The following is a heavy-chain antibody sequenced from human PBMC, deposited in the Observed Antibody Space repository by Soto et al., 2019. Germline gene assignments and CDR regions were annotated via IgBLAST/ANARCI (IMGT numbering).Heavy chain of an antibody. V-gene: IGHV4-59*01. CDR2: IYYSGST. J-gene: IGHJ4*02. D-gene: IGHD3-16*01. CDR3: AGGGPEGGGYFDY. CDR1: GGSISSYY. Sequence: QVQLQESGPGLVKPSETLSLTCTVSGGSISSYYWSWIRQPPGKGLEWIGYIYYSGSTNYNPSLKGRVTISVDTSKNQFSLKLSSGPAADTAVYYCAGGGPEGGGYFDYWGQGTLVTVSS.